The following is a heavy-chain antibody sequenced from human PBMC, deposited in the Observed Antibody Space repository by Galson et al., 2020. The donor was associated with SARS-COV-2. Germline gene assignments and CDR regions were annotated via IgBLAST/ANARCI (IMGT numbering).Heavy chain of an antibody. V-gene: IGHV4-59*12. CDR2: IYYSGST. J-gene: IGHJ6*03. CDR3: ARDRWRDYIDV. Sequence: SETLSLTCTVSGGSISSYYWSWIRQPPGKGLEWIGYIYYSGSTNYNPSLKSRVTISVDTSKNQFSLKLSSVTAADTAVYYCARDRWRDYIDVWGKGTTVTVSS. CDR1: GGSISSYY. D-gene: IGHD2-15*01.